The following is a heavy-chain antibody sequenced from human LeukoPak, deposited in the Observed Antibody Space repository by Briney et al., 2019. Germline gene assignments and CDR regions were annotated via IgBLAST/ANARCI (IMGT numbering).Heavy chain of an antibody. CDR1: GYTFASYG. V-gene: IGHV1-18*01. J-gene: IGHJ4*02. CDR3: ARGGHYGEDYFDY. CDR2: ISAYNGNT. D-gene: IGHD4-17*01. Sequence: RASVKVSCKASGYTFASYGITWVRQAPGQGLEWMGWISAYNGNTHFAQRLQDRFTMTTDTSTKTAYMELRSLRSDDTAVYYCARGGHYGEDYFDYWGQGTLVTVSS.